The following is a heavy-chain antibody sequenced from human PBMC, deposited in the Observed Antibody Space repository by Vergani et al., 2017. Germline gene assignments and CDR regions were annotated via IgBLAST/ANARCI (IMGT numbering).Heavy chain of an antibody. CDR1: GFTFDFYG. CDR3: VKDHPVFDE. J-gene: IGHJ4*02. Sequence: VQLVESGGAVVRPGGSLRLSCEASGFTFDFYGFSWVRQAPGKGLEWVAFIQKDGIDKFYADSVRGRFTISRDISKNTLYLEMNSLSAEDTALYHCVKDHPVFDEWGRGTLVSVS. V-gene: IGHV3-30*02. CDR2: IQKDGIDK.